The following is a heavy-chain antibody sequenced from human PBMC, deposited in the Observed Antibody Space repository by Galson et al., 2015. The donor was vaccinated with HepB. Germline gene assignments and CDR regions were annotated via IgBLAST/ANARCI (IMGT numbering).Heavy chain of an antibody. CDR1: GGSITSNSYY. CDR3: ARDRYSYARYYFDS. D-gene: IGHD5-18*01. J-gene: IGHJ4*02. CDR2: IFNSGST. V-gene: IGHV4-39*07. Sequence: ETLSLTCTVSGGSITSNSYYWAWIRQPPGKGLEWIGSIFNSGSTYYNPSLKSRVTMSVDTFKNQFSLKLASVTAADTAVYYCARDRYSYARYYFDSWGQGTLVTVSS.